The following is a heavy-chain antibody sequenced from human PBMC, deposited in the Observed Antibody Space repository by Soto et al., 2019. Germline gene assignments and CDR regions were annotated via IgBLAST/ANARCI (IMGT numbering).Heavy chain of an antibody. Sequence: ASAKVSCKASGGTFDKFIMNWVRQTPGRGLEWMGGIVPMLGTPTYAEKFKGRVRISATGSATTTYMEVTSLRSEDTAIYYCARNGTYGSSRSHYSGMDVWGQGTTVTVSS. D-gene: IGHD3-10*01. CDR2: IVPMLGTP. CDR3: ARNGTYGSSRSHYSGMDV. J-gene: IGHJ6*02. CDR1: GGTFDKFI. V-gene: IGHV1-69*13.